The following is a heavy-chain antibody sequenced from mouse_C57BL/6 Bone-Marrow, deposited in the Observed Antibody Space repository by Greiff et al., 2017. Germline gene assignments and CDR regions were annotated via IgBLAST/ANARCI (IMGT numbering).Heavy chain of an antibody. CDR2: ISNGGGCT. CDR3: ARHENGYDNY. J-gene: IGHJ2*01. CDR1: GFTFSNYD. D-gene: IGHD2-2*01. V-gene: IGHV5-6*01. Sequence: EVQLVESGGGLVQPGGSLKLSCAASGFTFSNYDMSWVRQTPDKRLEWVASISNGGGCTYYPDTVKGRFTISRDNAKNTLYLQMSSLKSEDTAMYYCARHENGYDNYGGQGTTLTVSS.